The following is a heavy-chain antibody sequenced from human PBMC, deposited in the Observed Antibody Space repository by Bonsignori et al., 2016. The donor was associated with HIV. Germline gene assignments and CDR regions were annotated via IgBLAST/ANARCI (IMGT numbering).Heavy chain of an antibody. V-gene: IGHV3-7*03. CDR2: IKQDGSEK. J-gene: IGHJ6*04. Sequence: VRQMPGKGLEWVANIKQDGSEKYYVDSVKGRFTISRDNAKNSLYLQMNSLRAEDTAVYYCARGGTTSYNFWGKGTTVTVSS. CDR3: ARGGTTSYNF. D-gene: IGHD1-20*01.